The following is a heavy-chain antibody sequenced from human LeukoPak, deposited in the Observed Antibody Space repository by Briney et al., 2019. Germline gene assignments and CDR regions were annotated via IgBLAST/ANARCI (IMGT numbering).Heavy chain of an antibody. Sequence: TGGSLRLSCAASGFTFSSYAMSWVRQAPGKGLEWVSGISDSGGSTYYADSVKGRFTTSRDNFKNTLYLQMNSLRADDTAIYYCARRRIVGSTDDAFDIWGQGTMVTLSS. CDR1: GFTFSSYA. J-gene: IGHJ3*02. D-gene: IGHD1-26*01. V-gene: IGHV3-23*01. CDR2: ISDSGGST. CDR3: ARRRIVGSTDDAFDI.